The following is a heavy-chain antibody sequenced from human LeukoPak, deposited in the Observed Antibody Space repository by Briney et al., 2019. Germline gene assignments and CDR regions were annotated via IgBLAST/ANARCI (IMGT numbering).Heavy chain of an antibody. J-gene: IGHJ4*02. Sequence: GGSLRLSCAASGFTFSSYAMHWVRQAPGKGLEWVAVISYDGSNKYYADSVKGRFTISRDNSKNTLYLQMNSLRAEDTAVYYCARDPDSSGYYHDYWGQGTLVTVSS. CDR1: GFTFSSYA. CDR3: ARDPDSSGYYHDY. CDR2: ISYDGSNK. D-gene: IGHD3-22*01. V-gene: IGHV3-30-3*01.